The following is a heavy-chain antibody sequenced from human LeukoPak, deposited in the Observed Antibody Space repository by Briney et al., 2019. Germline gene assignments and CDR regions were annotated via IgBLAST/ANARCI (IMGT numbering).Heavy chain of an antibody. J-gene: IGHJ4*02. CDR2: IYYSGST. Sequence: SETLSLTCTVSGGSISSYYWSWIRQPPRKGLEWIGYIYYSGSTTYNPSLKSRVTISVDTSKNQFSLKLSSVTAADTAVYYCARRFFSSRVISDYWGQGTLVTVSS. V-gene: IGHV4-59*12. CDR1: GGSISSYY. D-gene: IGHD3-10*01. CDR3: ARRFFSSRVISDY.